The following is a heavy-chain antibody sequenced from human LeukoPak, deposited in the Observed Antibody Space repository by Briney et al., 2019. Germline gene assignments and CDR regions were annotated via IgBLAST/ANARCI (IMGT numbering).Heavy chain of an antibody. CDR3: ARQSCSSTSCPHRNVFDI. V-gene: IGHV4-4*09. J-gene: IGHJ3*02. CDR2: IYTSGST. CDR1: GSSIVRCD. Sequence: SETLSLTCSFSGSSIVRCDWTGIRQPRAKGLEWIGYIYTSGSTNYNPSLKSRVTISVDMSKNQFSLQLSSVTAADTAVYYCARQSCSSTSCPHRNVFDIWGQGTMVTVSP. D-gene: IGHD2-2*01.